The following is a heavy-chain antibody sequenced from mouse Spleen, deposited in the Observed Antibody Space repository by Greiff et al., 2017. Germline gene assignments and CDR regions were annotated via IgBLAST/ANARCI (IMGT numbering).Heavy chain of an antibody. V-gene: IGHV1-66*01. CDR2: IYPGSGNT. Sequence: LQESGPELVKPGASVKISCKASGYSFTSYYIHWVKQRPGQGLEWIGWIYPGSGNTKYNEKFKGKATLTADTSSSTAYMQLSSLTSEDSAVYYCAREGLYYGNYFYAMDYWGQGTSVTVSS. CDR1: GYSFTSYY. J-gene: IGHJ4*01. D-gene: IGHD2-1*01. CDR3: AREGLYYGNYFYAMDY.